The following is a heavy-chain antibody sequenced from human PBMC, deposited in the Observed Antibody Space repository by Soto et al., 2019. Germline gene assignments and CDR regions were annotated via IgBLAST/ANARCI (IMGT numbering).Heavy chain of an antibody. V-gene: IGHV4-61*01. J-gene: IGHJ6*02. CDR1: GESVGRGTNY. D-gene: IGHD6-13*01. Sequence: QVQLQESGPGLMKPSGTLSLICSVSGESVGRGTNYWSWVRQAPGRGLEWIGYIFDAATATYNPSFESRASMSLGAAKNQVSLKLTSVTAADTAIYYCARDRRGRADGFIYYYGMEVWGPGTSVTVSS. CDR2: IFDAATA. CDR3: ARDRRGRADGFIYYYGMEV.